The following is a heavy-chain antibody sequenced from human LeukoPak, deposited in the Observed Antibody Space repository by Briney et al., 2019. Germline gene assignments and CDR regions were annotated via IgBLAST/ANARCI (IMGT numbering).Heavy chain of an antibody. CDR2: FDPEDGET. J-gene: IGHJ6*02. Sequence: ASVTVSCTVSGYTLTELSMHWVRQAPGKGLEWMGGFDPEDGETIYAQKFQGRVTMTEDTSTDTAYMELSSLRSEDTAVYYCASYYYDSSGYYYYYGMDVWGQGTTVTVSS. D-gene: IGHD3-22*01. V-gene: IGHV1-24*01. CDR1: GYTLTELS. CDR3: ASYYYDSSGYYYYYGMDV.